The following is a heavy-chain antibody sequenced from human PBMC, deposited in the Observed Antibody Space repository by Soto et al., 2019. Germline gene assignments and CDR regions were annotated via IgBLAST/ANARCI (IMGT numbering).Heavy chain of an antibody. D-gene: IGHD1-26*01. CDR1: GGTFSSYA. CDR2: IIPSFGTA. Sequence: QVQLVQSGAEVKKPGSSVKVSCKASGGTFSSYAISWVRQAPGQGLEWMGGIIPSFGTANYAQKFQGRVTLTADESTSTAYMELSRLRSEDTAVFYCARSRRSVGVYFDYWGQGTLVTVSS. V-gene: IGHV1-69*01. J-gene: IGHJ4*02. CDR3: ARSRRSVGVYFDY.